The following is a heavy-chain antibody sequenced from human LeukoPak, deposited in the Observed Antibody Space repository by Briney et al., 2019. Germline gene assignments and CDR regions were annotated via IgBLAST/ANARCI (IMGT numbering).Heavy chain of an antibody. CDR3: VKEVGRSGDFDI. V-gene: IGHV3-64D*09. J-gene: IGHJ3*02. CDR1: GFTFSSYV. Sequence: GGSLRLSCSASGFTFSSYVMHWVRQAPGKGLEYVSAITSGGATYYADSVRGRFTTSRDNYKNTLSLQMSSLRAEDTAVYYCVKEVGRSGDFDIWGQGTMVIVSS. CDR2: ITSGGAT. D-gene: IGHD7-27*01.